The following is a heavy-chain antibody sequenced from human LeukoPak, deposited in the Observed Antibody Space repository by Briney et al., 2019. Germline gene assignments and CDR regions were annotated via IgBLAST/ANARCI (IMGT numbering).Heavy chain of an antibody. CDR3: ANLLSLERSITMVRGAQPFDY. CDR2: ISGSGGST. V-gene: IGHV3-23*01. D-gene: IGHD3-10*01. J-gene: IGHJ4*02. Sequence: GGSLRLSCAASGFTFSSYAMSWVRQAPGKGLEWVSAISGSGGSTYYADSVKGWFTISRDNSKNTLYLQMNSLRAEDTAVYYCANLLSLERSITMVRGAQPFDYWGQGTLVTVSS. CDR1: GFTFSSYA.